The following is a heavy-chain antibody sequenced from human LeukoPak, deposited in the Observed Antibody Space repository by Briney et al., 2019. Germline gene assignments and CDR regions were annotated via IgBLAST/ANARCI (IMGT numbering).Heavy chain of an antibody. V-gene: IGHV3-11*01. J-gene: IGHJ4*02. D-gene: IGHD3-22*01. CDR2: ISSSGSTI. Sequence: GGSLRLSCAASGFTFSDYYMSWIRQAPGKGLEWVSYISSSGSTIYYADSVKGRSTISRDNAKNSLYLQMNSLRAEDTAVYYCARGVTYYYDSSSYYYWGQGTLVTVSS. CDR3: ARGVTYYYDSSSYYY. CDR1: GFTFSDYY.